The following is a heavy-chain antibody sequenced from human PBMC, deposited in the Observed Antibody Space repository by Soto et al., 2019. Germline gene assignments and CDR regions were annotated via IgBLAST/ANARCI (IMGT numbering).Heavy chain of an antibody. Sequence: EVQLLESGGGLVQPGGSLRLSCAASGFTFSSYAMSWVRQAPGKGLEWVSAISGSGGSTYYADSVKGRFTISRDNSKNTLYLQMNSLRAEDTAVYYCAKDAIAARPEGGAEYFQHWGQGTLVTVSS. CDR1: GFTFSSYA. J-gene: IGHJ1*01. V-gene: IGHV3-23*01. CDR2: ISGSGGST. D-gene: IGHD6-6*01. CDR3: AKDAIAARPEGGAEYFQH.